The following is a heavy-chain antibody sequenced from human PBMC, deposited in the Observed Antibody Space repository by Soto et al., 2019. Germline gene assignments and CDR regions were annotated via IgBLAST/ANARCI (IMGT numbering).Heavy chain of an antibody. CDR3: VRSMTTFTIDWLDP. CDR1: GFTFSDYW. CDR2: INGDGSNT. V-gene: IGHV3-74*01. Sequence: EVQLVESGGGLVQRGGSLRLSCAASGFTFSDYWMHWVRQAPGKGPVWLSRINGDGSNTNHAHFVKGRFTISRDNAKNTLYLQINSLRAEDTAVYYCVRSMTTFTIDWLDPWGRGTQVTVSS. J-gene: IGHJ5*02. D-gene: IGHD3-16*01.